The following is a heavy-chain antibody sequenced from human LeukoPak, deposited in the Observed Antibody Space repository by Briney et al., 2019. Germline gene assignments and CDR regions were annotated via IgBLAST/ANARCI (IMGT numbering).Heavy chain of an antibody. Sequence: SETLSLTCAVYGGSFNGYYWSWIRQPPGKGLEWIGEINHSGSTYYNPSLKSRVTISVDTSKNQFSLKVNSVTAADTAVYYCAREIHFGSGQRTLHAFDIWGQGTMVTVSS. J-gene: IGHJ3*02. CDR3: AREIHFGSGQRTLHAFDI. CDR1: GGSFNGYY. D-gene: IGHD2-15*01. CDR2: INHSGST. V-gene: IGHV4-34*01.